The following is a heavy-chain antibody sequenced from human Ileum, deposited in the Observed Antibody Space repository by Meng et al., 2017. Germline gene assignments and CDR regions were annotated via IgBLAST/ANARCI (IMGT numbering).Heavy chain of an antibody. J-gene: IGHJ4*02. CDR1: GDSISSRCW. Sequence: QVELPEAGPGLLEPSGTLSPPGAAAGDSISSRCWWSWARQPPVKGLEWIGEISQESGRTNYNPSLTSRVTISLDKSKNQFSLNLNSVTAADTAVYYCVRNEGYSLGDWGQGTLVTVSS. CDR3: VRNEGYSLGD. CDR2: ISQESGRT. V-gene: IGHV4-4*02. D-gene: IGHD2-21*01.